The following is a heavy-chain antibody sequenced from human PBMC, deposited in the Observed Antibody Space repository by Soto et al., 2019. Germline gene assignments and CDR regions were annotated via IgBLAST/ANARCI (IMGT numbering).Heavy chain of an antibody. V-gene: IGHV3-21*01. CDR3: ARDFTY. Sequence: GGSLRLSCAASGFTFSSYSMNWVRQAPGKGLEWVSTITSSSNNIYYADSVKGRFTISRDNAKNSLYLRMNSLRAEDTAVYYCARDFTYWGQGTLVTVSS. J-gene: IGHJ4*02. CDR2: ITSSSNNI. CDR1: GFTFSSYS.